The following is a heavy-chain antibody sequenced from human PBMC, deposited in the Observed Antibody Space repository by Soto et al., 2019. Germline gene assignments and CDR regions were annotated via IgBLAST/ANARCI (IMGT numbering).Heavy chain of an antibody. D-gene: IGHD6-6*01. V-gene: IGHV3-64*01. Sequence: GGSLRLSCAAFGFTLSGYAMDWVRQAPGKGLEYVSGISGNGVGTYYANSVQGRFTISRDNSKNTVYLQMGSLRPEDMAVYYCARRARPDFYYMDVWGKGTTVTVSS. CDR1: GFTLSGYA. CDR2: ISGNGVGT. CDR3: ARRARPDFYYMDV. J-gene: IGHJ6*03.